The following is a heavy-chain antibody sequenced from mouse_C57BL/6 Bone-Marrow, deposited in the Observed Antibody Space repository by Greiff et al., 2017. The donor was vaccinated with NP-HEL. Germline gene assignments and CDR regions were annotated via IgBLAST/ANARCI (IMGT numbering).Heavy chain of an antibody. D-gene: IGHD2-4*01. Sequence: QVQLQQPGAELVMPGASVKLSCKASGYTFTSYWMHWVKQRPGQGLEWIGEIDPADSYTNYNQKFKGKSTLTVDKSSSTAYMQLSSLTSEDSAVYYCASDYDYDEGYYFYYWGQGTTLTVSS. CDR1: GYTFTSYW. CDR3: ASDYDYDEGYYFYY. CDR2: IDPADSYT. V-gene: IGHV1-69*01. J-gene: IGHJ2*01.